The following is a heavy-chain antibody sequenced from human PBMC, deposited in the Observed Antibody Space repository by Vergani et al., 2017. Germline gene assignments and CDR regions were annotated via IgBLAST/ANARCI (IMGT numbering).Heavy chain of an antibody. CDR1: GGSVSSGSYY. V-gene: IGHV4-61*10. D-gene: IGHD4-17*01. J-gene: IGHJ6*03. CDR3: ARSLDYGDYNYYYMDV. Sequence: QVQLQESGPGLVKPSETLSLTCTVSGGSVSSGSYYWSWIRQPAGKGLEWIGYIYYSGSTYYNPSLKSRVTISVDTSKNQFSLKLSSVTAADTAVYYCARSLDYGDYNYYYMDVWGKGTTVTVSS. CDR2: IYYSGST.